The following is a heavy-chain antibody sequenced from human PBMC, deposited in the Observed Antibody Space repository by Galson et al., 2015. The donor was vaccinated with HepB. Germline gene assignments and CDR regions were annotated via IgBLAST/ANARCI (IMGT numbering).Heavy chain of an antibody. CDR1: GYTFTSYG. CDR3: ARILGCSSTSCHLGGNWFDP. D-gene: IGHD2-2*01. V-gene: IGHV1-18*01. J-gene: IGHJ5*02. Sequence: SVKVSCKASGYTFTSYGISWVRQAPGQGLEWMGWISAYNGNTNYAQKLQGRVTMTTDTSTSTAYMELRSLRSDDTAVYYCARILGCSSTSCHLGGNWFDPWGQGTLVTVSS. CDR2: ISAYNGNT.